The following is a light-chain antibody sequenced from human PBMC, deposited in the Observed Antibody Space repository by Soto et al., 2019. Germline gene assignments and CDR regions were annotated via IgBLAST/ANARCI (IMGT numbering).Light chain of an antibody. CDR3: QQYNNWPWT. V-gene: IGKV3-15*01. CDR2: GAS. CDR1: QSISDT. Sequence: DTVMTPSPSTTSVIVGGRAPLSCRASQSISDTLAWYQQKPGQAPRLLIHGASTRATGFPARFSGSGSGTDFTLTISSLQSEDFAVYYCQQYNNWPWTFGQGTKVDI. J-gene: IGKJ1*01.